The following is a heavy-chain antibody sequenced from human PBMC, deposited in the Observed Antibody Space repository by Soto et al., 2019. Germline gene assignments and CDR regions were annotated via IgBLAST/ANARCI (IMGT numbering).Heavy chain of an antibody. CDR1: RFPFNNYY. D-gene: IGHD2-15*01. CDR2: ISSSGNTT. CDR3: ATQNCYQWDY. J-gene: IGHJ4*02. Sequence: QVQLVESGGGLVKPGGSLRLSCAASRFPFNNYYMTWIRQAPGKGLEWISSISSSGNTTAYAASVQDRFTISRDNAKNSLYLQMNSLRDEDTAVYYCATQNCYQWDYWGQGALVTVSS. V-gene: IGHV3-11*01.